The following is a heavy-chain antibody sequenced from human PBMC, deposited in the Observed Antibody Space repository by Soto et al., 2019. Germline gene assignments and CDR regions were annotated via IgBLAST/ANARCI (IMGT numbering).Heavy chain of an antibody. CDR3: ARGESHRLWLLDYYYYMDV. D-gene: IGHD5-18*01. V-gene: IGHV3-21*01. Sequence: GGSLRLSCAASGFSFSNYAMSWVRQAPGRGLEWVSAISSSSSNIYYADSVKGRFTISRDNAKNSLYLQMNSLRAEDTAVYYCARGESHRLWLLDYYYYMDVWGKGTTVTVSS. CDR1: GFSFSNYA. J-gene: IGHJ6*03. CDR2: ISSSSSNI.